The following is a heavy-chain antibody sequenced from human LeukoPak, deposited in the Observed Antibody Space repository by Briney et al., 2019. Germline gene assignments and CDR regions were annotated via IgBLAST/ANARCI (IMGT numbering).Heavy chain of an antibody. Sequence: GSLRLSCAASGFTFSSYAMHWVRQAPGKGLEWVAVISYDGSNKYYADSVKGRFTISRDNSKNTLYLQMNSLRAEDTAVYYCASEGAYYYGSGSYYKDPPHAFDIWGQGTMVTVSS. J-gene: IGHJ3*02. CDR3: ASEGAYYYGSGSYYKDPPHAFDI. CDR2: ISYDGSNK. D-gene: IGHD3-10*01. CDR1: GFTFSSYA. V-gene: IGHV3-30-3*01.